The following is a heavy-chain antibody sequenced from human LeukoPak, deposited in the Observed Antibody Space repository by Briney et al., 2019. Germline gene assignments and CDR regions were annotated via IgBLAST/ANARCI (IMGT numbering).Heavy chain of an antibody. CDR2: IWYDGSNK. CDR1: GFTFSSYG. J-gene: IGHJ4*02. D-gene: IGHD6-19*01. CDR3: ARDKKAVAVYYFDY. Sequence: GRSLRLSCAASGFTFSSYGMHWVRQAPGKGLEWVAVIWYDGSNKYYADSVKGRFTISRDNSKNTLYLQMNSLRAEDTAVYYCARDKKAVAVYYFDYWGQGTLVTVSS. V-gene: IGHV3-33*01.